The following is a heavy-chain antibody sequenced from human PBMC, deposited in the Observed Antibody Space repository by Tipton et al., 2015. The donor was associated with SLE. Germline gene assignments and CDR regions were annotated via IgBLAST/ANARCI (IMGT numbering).Heavy chain of an antibody. CDR3: AKDRGIAARWGAFDI. Sequence: SLRLSCAASGFTFDNYAMHWVRQAPGKGLEWASGISWNSGSIGYADSVKGRFTISRDNAKNSLYLQMNSLRAEDTALYYCAKDRGIAARWGAFDIWGQGTMVTVSS. CDR2: ISWNSGSI. J-gene: IGHJ3*02. D-gene: IGHD6-6*01. V-gene: IGHV3-9*01. CDR1: GFTFDNYA.